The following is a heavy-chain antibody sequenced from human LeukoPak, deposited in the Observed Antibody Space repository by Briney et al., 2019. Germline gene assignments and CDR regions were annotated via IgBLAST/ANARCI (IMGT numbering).Heavy chain of an antibody. CDR3: ARSSFSSWFDP. J-gene: IGHJ5*02. Sequence: KPSETLSLTCTVSGGSISSYYWSWIRQPPGKGLEWIGYIYTSGSTNYNPSLKSRVTISVDTSKNQFSLKLSSVTAADTAVYYCARSSFSSWFDPWGQGTLVTVSS. CDR1: GGSISSYY. D-gene: IGHD3-3*02. V-gene: IGHV4-4*09. CDR2: IYTSGST.